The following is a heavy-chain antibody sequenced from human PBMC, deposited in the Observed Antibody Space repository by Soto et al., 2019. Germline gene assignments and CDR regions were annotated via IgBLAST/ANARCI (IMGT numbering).Heavy chain of an antibody. CDR3: ARRGRRNDAFDI. J-gene: IGHJ3*02. CDR1: GYSFTSYW. V-gene: IGHV5-10-1*01. Sequence: GESLKISCKGSGYSFTSYWISWVRQMPGKGVERMGRIDASDSYNNYSTSFEGHVTISADKSTSTAYLQWSSLKASDTAMYYCARRGRRNDAFDIWGQGTMVTVSS. CDR2: IDASDSYN.